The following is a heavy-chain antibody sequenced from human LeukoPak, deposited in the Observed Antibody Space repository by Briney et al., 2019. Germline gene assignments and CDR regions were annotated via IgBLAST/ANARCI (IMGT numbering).Heavy chain of an antibody. V-gene: IGHV3-66*01. CDR2: IYSGGST. CDR1: GFTVSSNY. Sequence: GGSLRLSCAASGFTVSSNYMSWVRQAPGKGLEWVSVIYSGGSTYYADSVKGRFTISRDNSKNTLYLQMNSLRAEDTAVYYCARERSADAFDIWGQGTMVTVSS. CDR3: ARERSADAFDI. J-gene: IGHJ3*02.